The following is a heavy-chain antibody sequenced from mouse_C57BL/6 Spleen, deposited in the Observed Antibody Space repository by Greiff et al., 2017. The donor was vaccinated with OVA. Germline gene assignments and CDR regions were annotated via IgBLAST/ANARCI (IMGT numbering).Heavy chain of an antibody. CDR3: TRDHGYGAMDY. V-gene: IGHV5-9-1*02. CDR2: ISSGGDYI. Sequence: EVMLVESGEGLVKPGGSLKLSCAASGFTFSSYAMSWVRQTPEKRLEWVAYISSGGDYIYYADTVKGRFTISRDNARNTLYLQMSSLKSEDTAMYYCTRDHGYGAMDYWGQGTSVTVSS. J-gene: IGHJ4*01. CDR1: GFTFSSYA. D-gene: IGHD2-14*01.